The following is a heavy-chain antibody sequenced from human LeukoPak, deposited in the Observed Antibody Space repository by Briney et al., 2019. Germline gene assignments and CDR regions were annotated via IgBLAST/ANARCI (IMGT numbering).Heavy chain of an antibody. V-gene: IGHV4-30-4*01. Sequence: PSQTLSLTCNVSGGSISSGDKYWSWIRQPPGKGLEWIGYIYYSGSTYYNPSLKSRLTISVDTSENQFSLHLTFVTSADTAVYFCARVTRWAGLDFWGQGTLVTVSS. J-gene: IGHJ4*02. D-gene: IGHD2-21*02. CDR1: GGSISSGDKY. CDR2: IYYSGST. CDR3: ARVTRWAGLDF.